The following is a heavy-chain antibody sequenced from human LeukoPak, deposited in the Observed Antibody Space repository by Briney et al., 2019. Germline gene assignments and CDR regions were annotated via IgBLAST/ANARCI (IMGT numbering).Heavy chain of an antibody. CDR3: AREGGRGSFFDY. Sequence: GGSLRLSCAASGFTFSSYEMNWVRQAPGKGVKRASYFSSSGSTIYYADSVKGRFTISRDNAKNSLYLQLNSLRAEDTAVYYCAREGGRGSFFDYWGQGTLVTVSS. D-gene: IGHD1-26*01. J-gene: IGHJ4*02. CDR2: FSSSGSTI. V-gene: IGHV3-48*03. CDR1: GFTFSSYE.